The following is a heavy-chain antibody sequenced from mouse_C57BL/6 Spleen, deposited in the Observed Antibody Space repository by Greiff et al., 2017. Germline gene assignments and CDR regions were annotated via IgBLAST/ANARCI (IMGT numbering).Heavy chain of an antibody. D-gene: IGHD1-1*01. CDR1: GFTFSDYG. Sequence: EVMLVESGGGLVKPGGSLKLSCAASGFTFSDYGMHWVRQAPEKGLEWVAYISSGSSTIYYADTVKGRFTISIDNAKNTLFLQMTSLRSEDTAMYYCARGLLRCLFDYWGQGTTLTVSS. V-gene: IGHV5-17*01. CDR3: ARGLLRCLFDY. J-gene: IGHJ2*01. CDR2: ISSGSSTI.